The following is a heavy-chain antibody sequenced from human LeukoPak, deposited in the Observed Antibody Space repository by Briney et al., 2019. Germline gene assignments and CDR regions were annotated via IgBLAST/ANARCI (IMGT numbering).Heavy chain of an antibody. CDR1: GGSISSYL. V-gene: IGHV4-59*01. CDR2: IHYSGST. Sequence: SETLSLTCTVSGGSISSYLWNWIRQPPGKGLEWIGYIHYSGSTNYNPSLKSRVTISVDTSKNQFSLKLSSVTAADTAVYYCARAGNQGLGYWGQGTLVTVSS. CDR3: ARAGNQGLGY. D-gene: IGHD1-14*01. J-gene: IGHJ4*02.